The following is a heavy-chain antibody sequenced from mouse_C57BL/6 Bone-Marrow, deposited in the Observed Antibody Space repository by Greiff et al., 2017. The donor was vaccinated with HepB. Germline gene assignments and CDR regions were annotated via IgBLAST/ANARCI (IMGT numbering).Heavy chain of an antibody. V-gene: IGHV1-62-2*01. D-gene: IGHD1-1*01. CDR3: ARHEVAITSRYFEV. CDR2: FYPESGSI. J-gene: IGHJ1*03. Sequence: VQLQQSGAELVKPGASVKLSCTASGYNFNEYTIHWVKQRSGQGLEWIGWFYPESGSIKYNEKFKDKATLTADKSSSTAYLELSSLTSEDSAVYFCARHEVAITSRYFEVWGTGTTVTVSS. CDR1: GYNFNEYT.